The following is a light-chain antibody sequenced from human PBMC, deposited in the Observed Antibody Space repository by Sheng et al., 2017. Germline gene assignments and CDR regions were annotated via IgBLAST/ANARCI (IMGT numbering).Light chain of an antibody. CDR3: QHYGSSLRT. CDR1: QNVDSL. Sequence: EIVLTQSPDTLSLSPGERVTLSCRASQNVDSLLAWYQQKPGQAPRLLIYGASSRATGISDRFSGTGSGTDFTLTINRLEPEDFAVYYCQHYGSSLRTFGQGTRVEIK. J-gene: IGKJ1*01. CDR2: GAS. V-gene: IGKV3-20*01.